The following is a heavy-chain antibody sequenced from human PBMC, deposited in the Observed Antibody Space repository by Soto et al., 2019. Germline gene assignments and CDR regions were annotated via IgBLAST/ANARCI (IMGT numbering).Heavy chain of an antibody. D-gene: IGHD2-2*01. CDR1: GYSFTSYW. V-gene: IGHV5-51*01. J-gene: IGHJ6*02. Sequence: PGESLKISCKGSGYSFTSYWIGWVRQMPGKGLEWMGIIYPGDSDTRYSPSFQGQVTISADKSISTAYLQWSSLKASDTAMYYCARLVLGGVVPARLMDFWGQGTTVTVSS. CDR3: ARLVLGGVVPARLMDF. CDR2: IYPGDSDT.